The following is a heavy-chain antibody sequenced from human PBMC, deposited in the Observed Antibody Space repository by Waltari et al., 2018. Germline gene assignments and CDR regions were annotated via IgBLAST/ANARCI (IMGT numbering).Heavy chain of an antibody. J-gene: IGHJ4*02. CDR1: GFTFSRYA. CDR2: VSATGVTT. D-gene: IGHD6-6*01. V-gene: IGHV3-23*01. Sequence: EVQLLESGGGLVQPGGSLRLSCAASGFTFSRYAMSWVRQAPGKGLQWVSVVSATGVTTYYARSVEGRSIISRDNSKNTLYLQINSLRADDSALYYCARDRVEYSSSSYDFWDQGTLVTVSS. CDR3: ARDRVEYSSSSYDF.